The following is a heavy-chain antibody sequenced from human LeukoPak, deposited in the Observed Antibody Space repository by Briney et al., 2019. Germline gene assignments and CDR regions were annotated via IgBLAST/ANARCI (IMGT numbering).Heavy chain of an antibody. CDR2: IIPIFGTA. CDR3: ATTRGSYYYYYMDV. J-gene: IGHJ6*03. D-gene: IGHD5-24*01. V-gene: IGHV1-69*05. CDR1: GGTFSSYA. Sequence: SVKVSCKASGGTFSSYAISWVRQAPGQGLEWMGRIIPIFGTANYAQKFQGRDTITTDESTSTAYMELSSLRSEDTAVYYCATTRGSYYYYYMDVWGKGTTVTVSS.